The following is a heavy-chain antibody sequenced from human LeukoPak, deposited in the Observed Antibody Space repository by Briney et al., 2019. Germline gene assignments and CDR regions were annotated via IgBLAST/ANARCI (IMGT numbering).Heavy chain of an antibody. Sequence: SETLSLTCTVSGGSISSYYWSWIRQPPGKGLEWIGYIYTSGSTNYNPSLKSRVTMSVDTSKNQFSLKLSSVTAADTAVYYCARDSTHCSSTSCYPYYFDYWGQGTLVTVSS. J-gene: IGHJ4*02. CDR1: GGSISSYY. D-gene: IGHD2-2*01. CDR2: IYTSGST. V-gene: IGHV4-4*09. CDR3: ARDSTHCSSTSCYPYYFDY.